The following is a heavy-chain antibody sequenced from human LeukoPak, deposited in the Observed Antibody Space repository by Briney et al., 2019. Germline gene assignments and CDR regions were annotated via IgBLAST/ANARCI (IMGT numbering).Heavy chain of an antibody. CDR3: AKGAWELREGRFDY. V-gene: IGHV3-23*01. CDR1: GFPFSSYA. Sequence: GGSLRLSCAASGFPFSSYAMSWVRQAPGKGLEWVSAISGSGATTYYVDSVKGRFTVSRDNSKNTLYLQMNSLRAEDTAVYYCAKGAWELREGRFDYWGQGTLVTVSS. J-gene: IGHJ4*02. D-gene: IGHD1-26*01. CDR2: ISGSGATT.